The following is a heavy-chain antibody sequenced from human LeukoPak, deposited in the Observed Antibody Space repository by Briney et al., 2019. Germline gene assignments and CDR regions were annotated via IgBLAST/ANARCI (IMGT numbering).Heavy chain of an antibody. CDR1: GGSFSGYY. J-gene: IGHJ3*02. CDR3: ARDYYDSSGDAFDI. CDR2: INHSGST. V-gene: IGHV4-34*01. Sequence: SETLSLXCAVYGGSFSGYYWSWIRRPPGKGLEWIGEINHSGSTNYNPSFKSRVTISVDTSKNQFSLKLSSVTAADTAVYYCARDYYDSSGDAFDIWGQGTMVTVSS. D-gene: IGHD3-22*01.